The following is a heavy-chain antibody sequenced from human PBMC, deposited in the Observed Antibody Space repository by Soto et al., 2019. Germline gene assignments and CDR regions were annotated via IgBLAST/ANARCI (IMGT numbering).Heavy chain of an antibody. D-gene: IGHD3-3*01. V-gene: IGHV4-39*01. J-gene: IGHJ4*02. CDR1: GGSISSSSYY. Sequence: QLQLQESGPGLVKPSETLSLTCTVSGGSISSSSYYWGWIRQPPGKGLEWIGSIYYSGSTYYNPSVKSRVTISVDPSKNQFSLKLSSVTAADTAVYYCARHTPAISISDHWGQGTLVTVSS. CDR3: ARHTPAISISDH. CDR2: IYYSGST.